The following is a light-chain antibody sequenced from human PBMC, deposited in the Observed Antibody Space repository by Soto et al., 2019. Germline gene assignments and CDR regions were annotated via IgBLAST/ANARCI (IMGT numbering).Light chain of an antibody. CDR3: QQRNVWPPIT. V-gene: IGKV3-11*01. Sequence: EIVLTQSPCTLSFSPGERATLSCRASQSISTKVAWYQQKPGQAPRLLIYGASTRATGVPARFGGSGSGTDFTLTINSLEPEDFAVHYCQQRNVWPPITFGQGTRLEIK. CDR1: QSISTK. J-gene: IGKJ5*01. CDR2: GAS.